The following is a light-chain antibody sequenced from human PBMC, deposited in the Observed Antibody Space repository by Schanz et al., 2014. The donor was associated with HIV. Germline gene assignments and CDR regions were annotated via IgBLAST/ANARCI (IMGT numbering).Light chain of an antibody. CDR3: AAWDATVDAVL. Sequence: QSVLTQPPSVSAAPGQWVTISCSGSSSNIGDNFVSWYQQLPGTAPKLLIYDNHKRPSGIPDRFSGSNSGTSATLGITGLQTGDEADFYCAAWDATVDAVLFGGGTKLTVL. CDR2: DNH. V-gene: IGLV1-51*01. J-gene: IGLJ2*01. CDR1: SSNIGDNF.